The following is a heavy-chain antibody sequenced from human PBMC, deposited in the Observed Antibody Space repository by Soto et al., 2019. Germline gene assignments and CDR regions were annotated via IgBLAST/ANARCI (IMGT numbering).Heavy chain of an antibody. J-gene: IGHJ4*02. CDR3: ARRSSGGSQKDY. CDR2: IYYSGST. D-gene: IGHD3-16*01. Sequence: QLQLQESGPGLVKPSETLSLTCTVSGGSISSSSYYWGWIRQPPGKGLEWIGSIYYSGSTYYNPSLKSRVTISVDTSKNQFSLKLSSVTAADTAVYYCARRSSGGSQKDYWGQGTLVTVSS. CDR1: GGSISSSSYY. V-gene: IGHV4-39*01.